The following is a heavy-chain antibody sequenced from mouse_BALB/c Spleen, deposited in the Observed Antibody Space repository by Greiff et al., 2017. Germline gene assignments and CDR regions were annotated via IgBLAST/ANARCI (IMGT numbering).Heavy chain of an antibody. Sequence: VQLKESGPELVKPGASVKIPCKASGYTFTDYNMDWVKQSHGKSLEWIGDINPNNGGTIYNQKFKGKATLTVDKSSSTAYMELRSLTSEDTAVYYCARGENYYGNYWYFDVWGAGTTVTVSS. J-gene: IGHJ1*01. D-gene: IGHD1-1*02. CDR3: ARGENYYGNYWYFDV. V-gene: IGHV1-18*01. CDR2: INPNNGGT. CDR1: GYTFTDYN.